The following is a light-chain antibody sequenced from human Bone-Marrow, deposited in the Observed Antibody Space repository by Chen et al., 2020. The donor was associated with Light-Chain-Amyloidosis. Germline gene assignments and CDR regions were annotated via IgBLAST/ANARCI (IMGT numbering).Light chain of an antibody. CDR1: STDVGHYNL. CDR3: CSSSDTDTLI. V-gene: IGLV2-23*01. CDR2: EDS. J-gene: IGLJ2*01. Sequence: QSALTQPASVAGSVGQSLTISCTGTSTDVGHYNLVSWYQQHPGEAPKLMIYEDSECPSGVSNRFSGSKSGNTASLTISGLQTEDQADYYCCSSSDTDTLIFGTGTRLTVL.